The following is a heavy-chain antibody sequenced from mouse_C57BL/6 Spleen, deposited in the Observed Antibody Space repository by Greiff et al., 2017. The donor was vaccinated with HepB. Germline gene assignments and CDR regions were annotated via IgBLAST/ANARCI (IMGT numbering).Heavy chain of an antibody. CDR1: GYTFTSYW. D-gene: IGHD4-1*01. CDR3: ARGEAGTEGFDY. Sequence: QVQLKQPGAELVKPGASVKMSCKASGYTFTSYWITWVKQRPGQGLEWIGDIYPGSGSTNYNEKFKSKATLTVDTSSSTAYMQLSSLTSEDSAVYYCARGEAGTEGFDYWGQGTTLTVSS. CDR2: IYPGSGST. J-gene: IGHJ2*01. V-gene: IGHV1-55*01.